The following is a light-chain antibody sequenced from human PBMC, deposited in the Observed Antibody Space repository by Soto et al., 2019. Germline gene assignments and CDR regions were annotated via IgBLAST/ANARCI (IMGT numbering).Light chain of an antibody. CDR2: ETS. Sequence: DVQMTQSPSTLSASVGDRVTITCRASQSISRWLAWYQQKPGKAPKLLIYETSSLEDGVPSRFTGSGSGTEFSLTITSLQPDDFATYFCQQYKDYWTFGQGTEVDVK. J-gene: IGKJ1*01. V-gene: IGKV1-5*03. CDR1: QSISRW. CDR3: QQYKDYWT.